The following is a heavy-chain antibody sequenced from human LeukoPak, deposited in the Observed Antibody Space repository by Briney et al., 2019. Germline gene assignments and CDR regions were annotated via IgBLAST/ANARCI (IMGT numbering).Heavy chain of an antibody. V-gene: IGHV3-21*01. CDR1: GFTFSSYE. CDR3: ARDSATYAFDI. CDR2: ISTGSDYI. D-gene: IGHD3-10*01. Sequence: GGSLRLSCAASGFTFSSYEMNWVRQAPGKGLEWVSSISTGSDYISYADSVKGRFTISRDNAKNSLYLQMNSLRAEDTAVYYCARDSATYAFDIWGQGTMVTVSS. J-gene: IGHJ3*02.